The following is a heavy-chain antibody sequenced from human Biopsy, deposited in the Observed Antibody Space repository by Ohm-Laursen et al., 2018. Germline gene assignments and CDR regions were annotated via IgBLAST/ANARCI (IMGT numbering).Heavy chain of an antibody. CDR1: GFTFGDYY. J-gene: IGHJ4*02. D-gene: IGHD3-10*01. V-gene: IGHV3-11*01. CDR3: ATDGAGSYNEN. CDR2: SSGSGVTK. Sequence: SLRLSCAASGFTFGDYYMRWICQAPGKGLEWLSYSSGSGVTKMYADSVKGRFTVSRDNAKDSLYLEMNSLTVEDTAVYYCATDGAGSYNENWGQGTLVSVSS.